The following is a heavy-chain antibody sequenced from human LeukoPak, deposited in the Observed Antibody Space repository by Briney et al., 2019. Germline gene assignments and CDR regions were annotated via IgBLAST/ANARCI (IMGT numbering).Heavy chain of an antibody. V-gene: IGHV1-2*02. CDR1: GYTFTGYY. J-gene: IGHJ4*02. CDR2: INPNSGGT. D-gene: IGHD3-22*01. CDR3: ARKEPYCDTPIDY. Sequence: ASVKVSCKASGYTFTGYYMHWVRQAPGQGLEWMGWINPNSGGTNYAQKFQGRVTMTRDTSISTAYMELSRLRSDDTAVYYCARKEPYCDTPIDYWGQGTLVTVSS.